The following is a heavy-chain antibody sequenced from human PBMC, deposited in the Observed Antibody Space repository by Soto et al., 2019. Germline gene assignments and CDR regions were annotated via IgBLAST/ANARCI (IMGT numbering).Heavy chain of an antibody. J-gene: IGHJ6*02. CDR2: IFPKFGTT. Sequence: ASVKVSCKASGDTDTNYVVSWVRQAPGQGLEWMGGIFPKFGTTYSAQKLQDRLTITADESTSTVYMQLSSLRLDDTAVYYCEAEMTFGKLSVVWGQGTTVTVSS. CDR3: EAEMTFGKLSVV. CDR1: GDTDTNYV. V-gene: IGHV1-69*13. D-gene: IGHD3-16*02.